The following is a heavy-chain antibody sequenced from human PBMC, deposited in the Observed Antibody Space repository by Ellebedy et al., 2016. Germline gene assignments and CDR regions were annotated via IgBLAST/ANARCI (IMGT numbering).Heavy chain of an antibody. V-gene: IGHV3-74*01. J-gene: IGHJ4*02. CDR1: GFRFSDYW. Sequence: GGSLRLXCADSGFRFSDYWMHWVRQVPGKGLVWVSRINTDGTYTTYADSVEGRFTIFRDNARNTLYLQMNSLRAEDTAVYYCAKDVDYWGQGTLVTVSS. CDR3: AKDVDY. CDR2: INTDGTYT.